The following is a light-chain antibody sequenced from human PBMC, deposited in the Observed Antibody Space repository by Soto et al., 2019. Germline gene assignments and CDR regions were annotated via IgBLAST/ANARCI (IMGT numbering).Light chain of an antibody. Sequence: QFAVTQPPSASGSPGQSVTISCIGTASDIGRYNYVSWYQHHPGKAPKLIIYEVTKRPSGVPDRFSGSKSGNTASLTVSGLQADDEADYYCNSYVGSNNYVFGTGTKVTVL. CDR1: ASDIGRYNY. J-gene: IGLJ1*01. V-gene: IGLV2-8*01. CDR3: NSYVGSNNYV. CDR2: EVT.